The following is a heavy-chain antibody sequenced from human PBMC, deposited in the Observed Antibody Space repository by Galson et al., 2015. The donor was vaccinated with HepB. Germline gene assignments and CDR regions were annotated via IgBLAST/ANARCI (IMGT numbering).Heavy chain of an antibody. CDR1: GYIFTDYG. CDR2: ISTYNGNT. Sequence: SVKVSCKASGYIFTDYGVTWVRQAPGQGLEWMGWISTYNGNTNFAQRFQGRVSVTTDTSTTTAYMELRSLTSDDTAVYYCARVARTSYYFDYWGQGTTVTVSS. J-gene: IGHJ4*03. CDR3: ARVARTSYYFDY. V-gene: IGHV1-18*01.